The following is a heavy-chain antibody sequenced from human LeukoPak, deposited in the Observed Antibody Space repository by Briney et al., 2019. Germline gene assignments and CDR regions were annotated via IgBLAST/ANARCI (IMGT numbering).Heavy chain of an antibody. D-gene: IGHD5-24*01. CDR3: ARGRDGYNYSFGY. V-gene: IGHV4-4*07. CDR2: IYFSGSI. J-gene: IGHJ4*02. Sequence: PSETLSLTCTVSGGSISGYYWSWIRQPAGKGLEWIGRIYFSGSIDYNSSLKSRVTISVDTSKNPFSLKLSSVTATDTAMYYCARGRDGYNYSFGYWGQGIQVTVSS. CDR1: GGSISGYY.